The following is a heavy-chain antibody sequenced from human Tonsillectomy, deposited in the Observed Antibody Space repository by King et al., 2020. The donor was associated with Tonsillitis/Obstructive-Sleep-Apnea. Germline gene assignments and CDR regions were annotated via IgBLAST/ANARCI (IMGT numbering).Heavy chain of an antibody. CDR2: IYWDDDK. CDR1: GFSLSTSGGG. CDR3: AHTCSNSRGYICYTHMDV. Sequence: QLTLKESGPTLVKPTQTLTLTCTFSGFSLSTSGGGVGWIRPPPGKALEWLALIYWDDDKRYSPSLNIRLTITKDTPKNQVDLTMTNVDPVDSATYHCAHTCSNSRGYICYTHMDVWGKGTAVTVPS. V-gene: IGHV2-5*02. D-gene: IGHD2-15*01. J-gene: IGHJ6*03.